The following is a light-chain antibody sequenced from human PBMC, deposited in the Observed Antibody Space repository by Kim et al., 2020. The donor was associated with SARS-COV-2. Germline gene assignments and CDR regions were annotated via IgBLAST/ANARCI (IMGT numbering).Light chain of an antibody. CDR1: KLGDKY. CDR2: QDS. J-gene: IGLJ3*02. V-gene: IGLV3-1*01. CDR3: QAWDSSTAWV. Sequence: VSPGQTASITCSGDKLGDKYACWYQQKPGQSPVLVIYQDSKRPAGIPERFSGSNSGNTATLTISGTQAMDEADYYCQAWDSSTAWVFGGGTQLTVL.